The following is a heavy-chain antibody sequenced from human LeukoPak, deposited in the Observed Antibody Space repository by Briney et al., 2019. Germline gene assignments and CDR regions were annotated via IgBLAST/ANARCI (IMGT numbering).Heavy chain of an antibody. Sequence: GESLKISSKASGYSFTSYWIGWVHPIRGKGLGLMGIISRGASYTRYSPSFQGQVTISADKSINTAYLQWSSLKASDTAMYFCARGDDLLLLDYWGQGTLVTVSS. D-gene: IGHD3-16*01. V-gene: IGHV5-51*07. CDR1: GYSFTSYW. CDR2: ISRGASYT. J-gene: IGHJ4*02. CDR3: ARGDDLLLLDY.